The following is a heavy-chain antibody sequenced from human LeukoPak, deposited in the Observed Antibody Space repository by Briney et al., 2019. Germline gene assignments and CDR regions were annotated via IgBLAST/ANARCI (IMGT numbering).Heavy chain of an antibody. CDR2: ISAYSGNT. Sequence: ASVKVSCKASDYAFTNFGISWVRQAPGQGLEWIGWISAYSGNTKYVEKFQGRVTMTTETSTTTAYMELRSLKSDDTAVYYCAIISVAGTRDFDYWGQGTPVTVSS. D-gene: IGHD1/OR15-1a*01. CDR3: AIISVAGTRDFDY. J-gene: IGHJ4*02. CDR1: DYAFTNFG. V-gene: IGHV1-18*01.